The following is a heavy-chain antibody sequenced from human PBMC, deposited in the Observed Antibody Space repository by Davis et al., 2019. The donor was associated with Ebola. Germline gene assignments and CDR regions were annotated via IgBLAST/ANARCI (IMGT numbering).Heavy chain of an antibody. J-gene: IGHJ4*02. CDR3: AREMTRYRYGSVLD. V-gene: IGHV1-8*01. Sequence: ASVKVSCKASGYTFSSYDINWVRQATGQGLEWMGWMNPNSGNTGYAQKFQGRVTMTRNTSISTAYLELSSLSSEDTAVYYCAREMTRYRYGSVLDWGQGTLVTVSS. D-gene: IGHD3-16*02. CDR2: MNPNSGNT. CDR1: GYTFSSYD.